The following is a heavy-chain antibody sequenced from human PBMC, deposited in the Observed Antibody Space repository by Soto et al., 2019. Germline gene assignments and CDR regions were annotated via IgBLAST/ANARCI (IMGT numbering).Heavy chain of an antibody. J-gene: IGHJ6*02. CDR1: GFTFSSYG. D-gene: IGHD2-15*01. V-gene: IGHV3-30*18. CDR3: AKDQGLDIVVGVAATHYYGMDV. CDR2: ISYDGSNK. Sequence: QVQLVESGGGVVQPGRSLRLSCAASGFTFSSYGMHWVRQAPGKGLEWVAVISYDGSNKYYADSVKGRFTISRDNSKNTLYLQMNSLRAEDTAVYYCAKDQGLDIVVGVAATHYYGMDVWGQGTTVTVAS.